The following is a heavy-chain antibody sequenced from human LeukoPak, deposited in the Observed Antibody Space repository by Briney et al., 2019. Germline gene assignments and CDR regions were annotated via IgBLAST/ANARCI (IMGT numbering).Heavy chain of an antibody. Sequence: AGGSLRLPCAASGFTSSSYDMHWVRQATGKGLEWVSAIGTAGDTYYPGSVKGRFTISRENAKNSLYLQMNSLRAGDTAVYYCARGGQQLGEFDCWGQGTLVTVSS. J-gene: IGHJ4*02. CDR3: ARGGQQLGEFDC. V-gene: IGHV3-13*01. D-gene: IGHD6-13*01. CDR1: GFTSSSYD. CDR2: IGTAGDT.